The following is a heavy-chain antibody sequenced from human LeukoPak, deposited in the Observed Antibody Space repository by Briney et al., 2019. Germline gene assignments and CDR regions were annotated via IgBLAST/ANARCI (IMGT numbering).Heavy chain of an antibody. D-gene: IGHD4-17*01. Sequence: GGSLRLSCAASGFTFSSYAMSWVRQAPGKGLEWVSAISGSGGSTYYADSVKGRFTISRDNSKNTLYLQMNSLRAEGTAVYYCAKDVSNGDYVPDAFDIWGQGTMVTVSS. J-gene: IGHJ3*02. CDR3: AKDVSNGDYVPDAFDI. CDR2: ISGSGGST. CDR1: GFTFSSYA. V-gene: IGHV3-23*01.